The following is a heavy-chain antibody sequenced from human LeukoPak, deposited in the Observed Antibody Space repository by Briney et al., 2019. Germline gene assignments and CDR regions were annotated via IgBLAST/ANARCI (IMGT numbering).Heavy chain of an antibody. CDR1: GFTFSSYG. D-gene: IGHD5-18*01. CDR3: AKVATVMVYGAFDI. CDR2: ISYDGSNK. Sequence: GRSLRLSWAASGFTFSSYGMHWVRQAPGKGLEWGAVISYDGSNKDYADSVKGRSTISRDSSTNTLYLQMNSLRAEDTAVYYCAKVATVMVYGAFDIWGQGTMVTVSS. J-gene: IGHJ3*02. V-gene: IGHV3-30*18.